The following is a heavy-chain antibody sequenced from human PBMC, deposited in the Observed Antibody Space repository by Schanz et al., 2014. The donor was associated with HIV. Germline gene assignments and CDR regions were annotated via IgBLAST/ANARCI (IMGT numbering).Heavy chain of an antibody. J-gene: IGHJ5*02. V-gene: IGHV1-46*02. Sequence: QVQLVQSGAALRKPGTSVRVSCMVPGDTFKSHGFGWVRQAPGQGLEWMGIINPSGGTTAYADKFQGRLNMTRDTSINTAYMEFSGVRSDDTAVYYCTRSRYELHWLDVWGQGTLVTVSS. CDR1: GDTFKSHG. D-gene: IGHD5-12*01. CDR2: INPSGGTT. CDR3: TRSRYELHWLDV.